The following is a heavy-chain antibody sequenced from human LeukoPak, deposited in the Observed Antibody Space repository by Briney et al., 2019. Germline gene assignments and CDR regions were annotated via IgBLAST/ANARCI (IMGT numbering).Heavy chain of an antibody. J-gene: IGHJ4*02. V-gene: IGHV4-34*01. CDR2: INHSGST. CDR3: ARAPEFSSGWLLDC. D-gene: IGHD6-19*01. CDR1: GGSFSGYY. Sequence: SETLSLTCAVYGGSFSGYYWSWIRQPPGKGLEWIGEINHSGSTNYNPSLKSRVTISVDTSKNQFSLKLSSVTAADTGVYYCARAPEFSSGWLLDCWGQGSLVTVSS.